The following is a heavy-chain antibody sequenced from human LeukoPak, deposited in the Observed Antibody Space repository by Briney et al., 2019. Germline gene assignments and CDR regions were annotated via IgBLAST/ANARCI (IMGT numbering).Heavy chain of an antibody. J-gene: IGHJ4*02. CDR2: IYYSGST. CDR1: GGSISGSSYY. V-gene: IGHV4-39*01. CDR3: ASYGSGSYYNPLAFDY. Sequence: SETLPLTCTVSGGSISGSSYYWGWIRQPPGKGLEWIGSIYYSGSTYYNPSLKSRVTISVDTSKNQFSLKLSSVTAADTAVYYCASYGSGSYYNPLAFDYWGQGTLVTVSS. D-gene: IGHD3-10*01.